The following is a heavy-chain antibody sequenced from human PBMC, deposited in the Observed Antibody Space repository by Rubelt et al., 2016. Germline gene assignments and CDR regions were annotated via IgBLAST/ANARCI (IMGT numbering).Heavy chain of an antibody. J-gene: IGHJ4*02. CDR3: AREIREGLTDLNDY. V-gene: IGHV3-74*01. CDR2: ISGDGSTT. D-gene: IGHD3-10*01. Sequence: EVQLVESGGGLVQPGGSLRLSCAASGFTFSSNWMYWVRQAPVKGLVWVSRISGDGSTTSYADSVKCRFTISRDNAENTLYMQMNSLRAEETAVYYCAREIREGLTDLNDYWGQGTLVTVSS. CDR1: GFTFSSNW.